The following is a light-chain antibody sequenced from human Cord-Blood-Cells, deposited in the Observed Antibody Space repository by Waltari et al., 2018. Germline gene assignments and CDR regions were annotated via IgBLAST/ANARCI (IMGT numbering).Light chain of an antibody. V-gene: IGKV3-20*01. CDR2: GAS. Sequence: EIVLTQSPGTLSLSPGEKAPLHCRASQSFSSCNLAWYQQKPGQAPRLLIYGASSRATGIPDRFSGSGSGTDFTLTISRLEPEDFAVYYCQQYGSSPLTFGGGTKVEIK. CDR1: QSFSSCN. CDR3: QQYGSSPLT. J-gene: IGKJ4*01.